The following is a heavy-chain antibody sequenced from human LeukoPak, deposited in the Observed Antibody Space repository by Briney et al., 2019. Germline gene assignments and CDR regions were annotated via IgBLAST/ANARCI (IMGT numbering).Heavy chain of an antibody. D-gene: IGHD6-19*01. CDR1: GGTLSNYP. V-gene: IGHV1-69*01. CDR3: ARGPXIEVPGTTFGEYKWFHP. Sequence: SLKVSCKTTGGTLSNYPISWVRQAPGQGLGWMGGIMPIFGTAHYAEKFQASVTITADESTSTVFMELRSLKSEDTAVYYCARGPXIEVPGTTFGEYKWFHPWGQGTLITVSS. CDR2: IMPIFGTA. J-gene: IGHJ5*02.